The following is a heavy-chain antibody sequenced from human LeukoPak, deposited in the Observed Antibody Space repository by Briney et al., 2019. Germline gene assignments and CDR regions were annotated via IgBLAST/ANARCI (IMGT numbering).Heavy chain of an antibody. CDR1: GDSISGYY. V-gene: IGHV4-59*01. CDR2: IYYSGTT. D-gene: IGHD5-18*01. CDR3: ARGFGYSYGYEY. J-gene: IGHJ4*02. Sequence: SETLSLACTVSGDSISGYYWSWIRQPPGKGLEWIGYIYYSGTTNYNPSLKSRLTMSLDTSKNQFSLKLSSVTAADTAVYFCARGFGYSYGYEYWGQGALVTVSS.